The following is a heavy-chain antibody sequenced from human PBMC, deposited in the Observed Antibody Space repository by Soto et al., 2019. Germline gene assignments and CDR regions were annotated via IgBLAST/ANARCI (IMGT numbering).Heavy chain of an antibody. CDR2: IYSGGST. V-gene: IGHV3-66*01. CDR1: GFTVSSHS. CDR3: ARDRTISDYRSSGALGL. J-gene: IGHJ4*02. Sequence: EVPLVESGGGLVQPGGSLRLSCAASGFTVSSHSMSWVRQAPGKGLEWVSVIYSGGSTYYAKSVTGRFIISRDNSKSTVYLQMNSLRAEDTAVYYCARDRTISDYRSSGALGLWGQGTLVSVSS. D-gene: IGHD6-6*01.